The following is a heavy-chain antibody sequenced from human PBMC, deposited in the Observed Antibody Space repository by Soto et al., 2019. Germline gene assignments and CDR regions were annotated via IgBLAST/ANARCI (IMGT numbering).Heavy chain of an antibody. Sequence: VGSLRLSCAASGFTFSSYAMHWVRQAPGKGLEWVAVISYDGSNKYYADSVKGRFTISRDNSKNTLYLQMNSLRAEDTAVYYCARDMLAVTTDYWGQGTLVTVSS. CDR3: ARDMLAVTTDY. CDR1: GFTFSSYA. D-gene: IGHD4-17*01. V-gene: IGHV3-30-3*01. J-gene: IGHJ4*02. CDR2: ISYDGSNK.